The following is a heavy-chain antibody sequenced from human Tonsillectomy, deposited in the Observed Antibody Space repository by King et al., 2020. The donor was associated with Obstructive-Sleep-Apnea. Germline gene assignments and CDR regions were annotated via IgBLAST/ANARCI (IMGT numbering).Heavy chain of an antibody. CDR2: IYYSGST. D-gene: IGHD4-17*01. V-gene: IGHV4-59*01. CDR1: GGSISSYY. Sequence: QLQESGPGLVKPSETLSLTCTVSGGSISSYYWSWIRQPPGKGLEWIGYIYYSGSTNYNPSLKSRVTISVDTSKNQLSLKLSTVTAADTAVYYCAREDYDDPTTPVYYFDYWGQGTLVTVSS. CDR3: AREDYDDPTTPVYYFDY. J-gene: IGHJ4*02.